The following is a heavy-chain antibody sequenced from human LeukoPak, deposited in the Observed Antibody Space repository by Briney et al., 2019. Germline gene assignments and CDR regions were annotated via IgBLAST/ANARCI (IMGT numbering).Heavy chain of an antibody. CDR1: GFTFSSYS. V-gene: IGHV3-21*01. D-gene: IGHD3-16*01. CDR3: ASLRFRYDAFDI. Sequence: GGSLRLSCAASGFTFSSYSMNWVHQAPGKGLEWVSSISSSSSYIYYADSVKGRFTISRDNAKNSLYLQMNSLRAEDTAVYYCASLRFRYDAFDIWGQGTMVTVSS. J-gene: IGHJ3*02. CDR2: ISSSSSYI.